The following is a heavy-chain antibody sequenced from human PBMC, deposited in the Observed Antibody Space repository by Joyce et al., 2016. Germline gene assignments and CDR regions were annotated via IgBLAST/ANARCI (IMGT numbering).Heavy chain of an antibody. J-gene: IGHJ4*02. CDR1: GFTFSDYP. V-gene: IGHV3-30*04. CDR3: ARGNYGSGSYRDY. Sequence: QVQLVESGGGVVQPGRSLKLSCAASGFTFSDYPMHWVRQAPGKGLDWVAVISSDGSNNFDADSVKGRFTSSRDNSKNTLYLQLHSLRAEDTAVYYCARGNYGSGSYRDYWGQGTLVTVSS. D-gene: IGHD3-10*01. CDR2: ISSDGSNN.